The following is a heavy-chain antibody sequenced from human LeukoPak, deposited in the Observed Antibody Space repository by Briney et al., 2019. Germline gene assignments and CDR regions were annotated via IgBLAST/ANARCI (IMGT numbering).Heavy chain of an antibody. V-gene: IGHV3-15*04. CDR3: TTGIRGD. CDR1: GFTFSSYA. J-gene: IGHJ4*02. Sequence: GGSLRLSCAASGFTFSSYAMTWVRQAPGKGLEWVGRIASKTDGGTTDYAAPVKGRFTISRDDSKNTLFLQMNSLKTEDTAVYYCTTGIRGDCGQGTLVTVSS. CDR2: IASKTDGGTT.